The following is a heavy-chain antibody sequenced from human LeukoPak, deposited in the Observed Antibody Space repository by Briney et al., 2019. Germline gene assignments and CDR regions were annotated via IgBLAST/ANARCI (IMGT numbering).Heavy chain of an antibody. Sequence: GSSVKVSCKASGGTFSSYAISWVRQAPGQGLEWMGRIIPILGIANYAQKFQGRVTITADKSTSTAYMGLSSLRSEDTAVYYCARDGEYSYGAISYYYGMDVWGQGTTVTVSS. D-gene: IGHD5-18*01. V-gene: IGHV1-69*04. CDR1: GGTFSSYA. CDR2: IIPILGIA. J-gene: IGHJ6*02. CDR3: ARDGEYSYGAISYYYGMDV.